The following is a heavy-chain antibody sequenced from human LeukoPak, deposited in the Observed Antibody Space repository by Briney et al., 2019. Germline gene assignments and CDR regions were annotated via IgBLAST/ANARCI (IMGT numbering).Heavy chain of an antibody. CDR3: ARGSRGGSGSYYNTHFDY. CDR1: GFAFSSYS. D-gene: IGHD3-10*01. CDR2: ITTSSSLI. Sequence: GGSLRLSCAASGFAFSSYSMNWVRQAPGKGLEWVSFITTSSSLIYQADSVKGRFIISRDNSKNTLYLQMNSLRAEDTAVYYCARGSRGGSGSYYNTHFDYWGQGTLVTVSS. J-gene: IGHJ4*02. V-gene: IGHV3-48*01.